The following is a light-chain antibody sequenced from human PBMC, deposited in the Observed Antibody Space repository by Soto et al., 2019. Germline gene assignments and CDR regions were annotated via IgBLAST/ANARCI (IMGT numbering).Light chain of an antibody. V-gene: IGKV2-30*02. J-gene: IGKJ5*01. CDR2: KAS. CDR3: MQGTHWPIT. Sequence: VALPLSPLSLPVTLGQPASISCRSDQSLVHSDGSAYFAWFQQRPGRSPRRLIYKASSRASGVPARFSGSGSGTDFALNISRLEAEDVGVYYCMQGTHWPITFGQGTRLEIK. CDR1: QSLVHSDGSAY.